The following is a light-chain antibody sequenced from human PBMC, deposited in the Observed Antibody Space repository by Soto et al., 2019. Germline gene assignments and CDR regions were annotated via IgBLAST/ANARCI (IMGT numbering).Light chain of an antibody. V-gene: IGLV2-14*03. CDR3: TSYTSTSSYVA. CDR1: STDVGGHYY. J-gene: IGLJ2*01. Sequence: QSALTQPASVSGSPGQSITISCTGTSTDVGGHYYVSWYQQHPGKAPKLIIYDVTDRPSGVSHRFSGSKSGNTASLTISWLRTEDEADYYCTSYTSTSSYVAVGGGTKLTVL. CDR2: DVT.